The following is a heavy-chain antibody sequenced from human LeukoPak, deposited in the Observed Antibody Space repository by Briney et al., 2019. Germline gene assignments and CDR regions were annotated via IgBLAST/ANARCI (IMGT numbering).Heavy chain of an antibody. CDR1: GYTFTGYY. D-gene: IGHD5-12*01. V-gene: IGHV1-2*02. J-gene: IGHJ6*03. Sequence: ASVKVSCKASGYTFTGYYMHWVRQAPGQGFEWMGWINPNSGGTNSAQKFQGRVTMTRDTSISTAYMVLSRLRSDDTAVYYCARGIMATNWIYYYYNYMDVWGKGTTVTVSS. CDR2: INPNSGGT. CDR3: ARGIMATNWIYYYYNYMDV.